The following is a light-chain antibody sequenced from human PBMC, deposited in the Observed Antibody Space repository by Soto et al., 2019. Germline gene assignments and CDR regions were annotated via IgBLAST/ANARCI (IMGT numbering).Light chain of an antibody. CDR1: RGVSTPY. CDR3: QYQGGSPRYT. V-gene: IGKV3-20*01. Sequence: IVLTQSPDTLSLSPGTRATLSCRARRGVSTPYLAWYQQRPGQAPRLFIYGASTRAAGIPDRFSGSGSGTEFTLTINRLEPEDSAVYYCQYQGGSPRYTFGQGTKLEIK. CDR2: GAS. J-gene: IGKJ2*01.